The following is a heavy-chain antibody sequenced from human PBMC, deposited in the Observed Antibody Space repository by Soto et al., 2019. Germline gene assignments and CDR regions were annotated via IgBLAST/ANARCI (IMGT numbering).Heavy chain of an antibody. D-gene: IGHD3-22*01. V-gene: IGHV1-58*01. CDR2: IVVGSGNT. J-gene: IGHJ6*02. Sequence: SVKVSCKASGFTFTSSAVQWVRQARGQRLEWIGWIVVGSGNTNYAQKFQERVTITRDMSTSTAYMELSSLRSEDTAVYYCAAVGITMIVVVDDYYGMDVWGQGTTVTVSS. CDR1: GFTFTSSA. CDR3: AAVGITMIVVVDDYYGMDV.